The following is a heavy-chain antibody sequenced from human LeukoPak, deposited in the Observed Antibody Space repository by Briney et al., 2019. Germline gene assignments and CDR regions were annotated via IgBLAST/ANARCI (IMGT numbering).Heavy chain of an antibody. CDR2: IFYSGST. CDR1: GGSISSYY. CDR3: ARGFYDSSGYSEPFDC. V-gene: IGHV4-59*08. J-gene: IGHJ4*02. D-gene: IGHD3-22*01. Sequence: SETLSLTCTVSGGSISSYYWSWLRQPPGKGREWIGYIFYSGSTNYNPSRQSRVTISVDTSKNQFSLKLSSVTAADTAVYYCARGFYDSSGYSEPFDCWGRGTLVTVSS.